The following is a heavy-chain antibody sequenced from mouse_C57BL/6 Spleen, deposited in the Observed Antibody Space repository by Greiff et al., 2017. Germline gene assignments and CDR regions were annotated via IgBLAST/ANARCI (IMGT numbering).Heavy chain of an antibody. Sequence: VQLQQSGPELVKPGASVKISCKASGYSFTGYYMNWVKQSPEKSLEWIGEINPSTGGTTYNQKFKAKATLTVDQSSSTAYMQLKSLTSEDSAVYYCARSPDDGYYGGDYFDYWGQGTTLTVSS. CDR3: ARSPDDGYYGGDYFDY. J-gene: IGHJ2*01. CDR2: INPSTGGT. CDR1: GYSFTGYY. V-gene: IGHV1-42*01. D-gene: IGHD2-3*01.